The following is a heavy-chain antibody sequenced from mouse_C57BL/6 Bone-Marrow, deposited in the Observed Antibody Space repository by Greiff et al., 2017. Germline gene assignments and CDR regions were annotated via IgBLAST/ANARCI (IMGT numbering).Heavy chain of an antibody. J-gene: IGHJ2*01. V-gene: IGHV1-67*01. D-gene: IGHD1-1*01. CDR3: ARSITTVVARGDY. CDR1: GYTFTDYA. CDR2: ISTYYGDA. Sequence: QVQLKESGPELVRPGVSVKISCKGSGYTFTDYAMHWVKQSHAKSLEWIGVISTYYGDASYNQKFKDKATITVDKSSSTAYMELARLTSEDSAVYYCARSITTVVARGDYWGQGTTLTVSS.